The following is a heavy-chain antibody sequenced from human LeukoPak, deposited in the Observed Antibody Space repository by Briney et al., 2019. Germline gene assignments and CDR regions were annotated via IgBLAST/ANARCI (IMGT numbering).Heavy chain of an antibody. CDR2: ITGSSSTI. Sequence: PGGPLILSCAASVLPFSSYRMKWGRRAPGKGLEWVSYITGSSSTIYYADSVKGRFTISRDNAKNSLYLQMNSLRAEDTAVYYCARRGASSGGLDYWGQGTLVTVSS. CDR3: ARRGASSGGLDY. D-gene: IGHD6-19*01. V-gene: IGHV3-48*01. CDR1: VLPFSSYR. J-gene: IGHJ4*02.